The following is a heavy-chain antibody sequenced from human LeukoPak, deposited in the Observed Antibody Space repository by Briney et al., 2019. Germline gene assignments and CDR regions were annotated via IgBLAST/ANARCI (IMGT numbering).Heavy chain of an antibody. D-gene: IGHD3-10*01. Sequence: PGGSLRLSCAASGFTFSNYAMTWVRQAPGKGLEWVSSISSTSSYIYFADSMKGRFTISRDNAKNSLFLQMNSLRAGDTAVYYCGRGHTWFPKSFDYWGQGALVTVSS. J-gene: IGHJ4*02. CDR3: GRGHTWFPKSFDY. V-gene: IGHV3-21*01. CDR2: ISSTSSYI. CDR1: GFTFSNYA.